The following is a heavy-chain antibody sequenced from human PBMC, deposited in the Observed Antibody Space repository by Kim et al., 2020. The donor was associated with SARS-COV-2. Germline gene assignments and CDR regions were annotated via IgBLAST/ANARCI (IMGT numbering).Heavy chain of an antibody. D-gene: IGHD3-10*01. V-gene: IGHV1-3*01. Sequence: ASVKVSCKASGYTFTSYAMHWVRQAPGQRLEWMGWINAGNGNTKYSQKFQGRVTITRDTSASTAYMELSSLRSEDTAVYYCAREGRFLWDYYGMDVWGQGTTVTVSS. CDR3: AREGRFLWDYYGMDV. CDR2: INAGNGNT. J-gene: IGHJ6*02. CDR1: GYTFTSYA.